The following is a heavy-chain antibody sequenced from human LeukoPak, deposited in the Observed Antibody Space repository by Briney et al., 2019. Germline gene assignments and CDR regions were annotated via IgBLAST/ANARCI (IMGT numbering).Heavy chain of an antibody. V-gene: IGHV4-38-2*02. D-gene: IGHD6-13*01. CDR2: IYHSGST. Sequence: PSETLSLTCTVSGYSISSGYYWGWIRQPPGKGLEWIGSIYHSGSTYYNPSLKSRVTISVDTSKNQFSLKLSSVTAADTAVYYCIDSSWYIPPYYFDYWGQGTLVTVSS. CDR1: GYSISSGYY. CDR3: IDSSWYIPPYYFDY. J-gene: IGHJ4*02.